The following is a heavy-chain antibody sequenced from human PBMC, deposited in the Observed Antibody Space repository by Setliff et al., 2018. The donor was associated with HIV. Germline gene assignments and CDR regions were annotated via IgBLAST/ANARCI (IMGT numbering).Heavy chain of an antibody. CDR3: ASTDNTGYKIDY. D-gene: IGHD3-10*01. CDR1: GSSISSSSYY. J-gene: IGHJ4*01. V-gene: IGHV4-39*01. Sequence: PSETLSLTCTVSGSSISSSSYYWGWIRQPPGKGLEWIGNIYYSGSTYYNPSRKSRVTISVDTSENQFSLRLNSVTAADTAVYFCASTDNTGYKIDYWGQGALVTVSS. CDR2: IYYSGST.